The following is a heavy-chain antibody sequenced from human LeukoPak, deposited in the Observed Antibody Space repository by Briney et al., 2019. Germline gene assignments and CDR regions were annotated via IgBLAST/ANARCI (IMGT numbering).Heavy chain of an antibody. CDR3: ARADGDPPFDP. V-gene: IGHV3-74*03. D-gene: IGHD4-17*01. CDR1: GFTFSSYW. J-gene: IGHJ5*02. Sequence: GGSLRLSCAASGFTFSSYWMHWVRQAPGKGLVWVSRINSDGSITTYAGSVKGRFTISRDNAKNTLYLQMNSLRAEDTAVYYCARADGDPPFDPWGQGTLVTVSS. CDR2: INSDGSIT.